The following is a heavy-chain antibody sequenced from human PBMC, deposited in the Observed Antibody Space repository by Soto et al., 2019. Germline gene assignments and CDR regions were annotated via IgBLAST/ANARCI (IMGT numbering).Heavy chain of an antibody. CDR2: IYYSGST. Sequence: PSETLSLTCTVSGVSISSSTYYWGWIRQPPGKGLEWIGNIYYSGSTYYNPSLKSRVTISVDTSKNQFSLKLSSVTAADTAMYFCARHARGSCYSWGQGTLVTVSS. J-gene: IGHJ4*02. D-gene: IGHD2-15*01. CDR3: ARHARGSCYS. V-gene: IGHV4-39*01. CDR1: GVSISSSTYY.